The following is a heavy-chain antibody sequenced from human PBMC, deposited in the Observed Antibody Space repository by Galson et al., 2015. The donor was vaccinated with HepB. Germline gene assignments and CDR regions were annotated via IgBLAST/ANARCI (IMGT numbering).Heavy chain of an antibody. CDR1: GYTFTDYY. V-gene: IGHV1-2*06. CDR3: TRSWFDP. Sequence: SVKVSCKASGYTFTDYYIHWVRQAPGQGLEWMGRINPNSRATTYAQKFQGRVTMTRDMSTGTAYMELTRLTSDDTAIYYCTRSWFDPWGQGTLVTVSS. CDR2: INPNSRAT. J-gene: IGHJ5*02.